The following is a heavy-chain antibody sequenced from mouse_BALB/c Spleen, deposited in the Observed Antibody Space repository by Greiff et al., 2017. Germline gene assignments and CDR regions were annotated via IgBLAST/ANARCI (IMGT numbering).Heavy chain of an antibody. Sequence: QVQLQQSGAELVRPGVSVKISCKGSGYTFTDYAMHWVKQSHAKSLEWIGVISTYYGDASYNQKFKGKATMTVDKSSSTAYMELASLTSEDTAVYYCAGASYYGNCGDRYYAMDYWGQGTSVTVSS. CDR2: ISTYYGDA. V-gene: IGHV1-67*01. CDR1: GYTFTDYA. D-gene: IGHD2-10*01. CDR3: AGASYYGNCGDRYYAMDY. J-gene: IGHJ4*01.